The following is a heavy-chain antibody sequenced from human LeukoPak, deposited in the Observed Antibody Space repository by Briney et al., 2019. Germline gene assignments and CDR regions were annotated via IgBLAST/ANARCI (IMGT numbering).Heavy chain of an antibody. Sequence: ASVKVSCKASGYTFTGYYMHWVRQAPGQGLEWMGWINPNSGGTNYAQKFQGRVTMTRDTSISTAYMELSRLRSDDTAVYYCARGVPRIAAAPRYFDYWGQGTLVTVSS. D-gene: IGHD6-13*01. CDR2: INPNSGGT. J-gene: IGHJ4*02. CDR3: ARGVPRIAAAPRYFDY. CDR1: GYTFTGYY. V-gene: IGHV1-2*02.